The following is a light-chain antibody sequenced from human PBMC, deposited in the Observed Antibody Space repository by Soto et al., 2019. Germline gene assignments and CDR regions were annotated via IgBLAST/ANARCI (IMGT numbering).Light chain of an antibody. Sequence: EIVMTQSPATLSVSPGERATLSCRASQSVSSNLAWYQHKPGQAPRLLIYGASTRATGIPARFSGSGSGTEFTLTISSLQSEDFAVYYWQQYNNWPPWTFGQGTKVELK. V-gene: IGKV3-15*01. J-gene: IGKJ1*01. CDR1: QSVSSN. CDR3: QQYNNWPPWT. CDR2: GAS.